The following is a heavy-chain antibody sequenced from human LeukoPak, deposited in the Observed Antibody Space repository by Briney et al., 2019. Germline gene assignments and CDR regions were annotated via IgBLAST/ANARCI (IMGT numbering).Heavy chain of an antibody. D-gene: IGHD7-27*01. CDR1: GGSISSNY. CDR3: ARRGNWGFFDY. CDR2: INTSGST. Sequence: SETLSLTCTVSGGSISSNYWSWIRQPPGKGLEWIGYINTSGSTNYNPSLKSRVSISLDTSRNQFSLKLTSVTAADTAVYYCARRGNWGFFDYWGQGILVSVSS. J-gene: IGHJ4*02. V-gene: IGHV4-4*09.